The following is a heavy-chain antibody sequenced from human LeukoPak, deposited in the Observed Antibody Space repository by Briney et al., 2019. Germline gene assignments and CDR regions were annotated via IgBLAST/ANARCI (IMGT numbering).Heavy chain of an antibody. J-gene: IGHJ4*02. Sequence: SETLSLTCAVYGGSFSVYYWSWIRQPPGKGLEWIGEINHSGSTNYNPSLKSRVTISVDTSKNQFSLKLSSVTAADTAVYYCARGRRRIVVVPAANDYWGQGTLVTVSS. D-gene: IGHD2-2*01. CDR1: GGSFSVYY. CDR3: ARGRRRIVVVPAANDY. V-gene: IGHV4-34*01. CDR2: INHSGST.